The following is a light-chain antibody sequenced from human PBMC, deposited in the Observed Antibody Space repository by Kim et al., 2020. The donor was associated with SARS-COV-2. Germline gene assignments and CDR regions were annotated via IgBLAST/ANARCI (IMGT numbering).Light chain of an antibody. V-gene: IGLV2-11*01. CDR1: SSDVGVYNY. J-gene: IGLJ2*01. CDR3: CSYAGTYTLV. CDR2: DVS. Sequence: GHPVTISCTGTSSDVGVYNYVSWYQHHPGKAPKLMIYDVSKRPSGVPDRFSGSKSGNTASLTISGLQAEDEGDYYCCSYAGTYTLVFGGGTQLTVL.